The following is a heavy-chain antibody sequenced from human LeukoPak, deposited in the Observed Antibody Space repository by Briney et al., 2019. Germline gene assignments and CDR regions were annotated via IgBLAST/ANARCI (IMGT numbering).Heavy chain of an antibody. V-gene: IGHV3-30*04. CDR2: ISYDGSNK. J-gene: IGHJ3*02. CDR1: GFTFSSYA. CDR3: ARDLDTYSYGRYNAFDI. D-gene: IGHD5-18*01. Sequence: GRSLRLPCAASGFTFSSYAMHWVRQAPGKGLEWVAVISYDGSNKYYADSVKGRFTISRDNSKNTLYLQMNSLRAEDTAVYYCARDLDTYSYGRYNAFDIWGQGTMVTVSS.